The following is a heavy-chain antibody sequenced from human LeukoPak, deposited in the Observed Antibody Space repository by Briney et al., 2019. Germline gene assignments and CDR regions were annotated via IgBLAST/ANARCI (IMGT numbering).Heavy chain of an antibody. J-gene: IGHJ4*02. CDR1: GYTFTTYA. V-gene: IGHV7-4-1*02. D-gene: IGHD3-10*01. CDR2: INTNTGHP. Sequence: GASVKVSCKASGYTFTTYAMNWVRQAPGQGLEWMGWINTNTGHPTYAQGFTGRPVFSLDTSVSTAYLQISSLKAEDTAVYYCTRGPRGVIIDLFDYWGQGTLVTVSS. CDR3: TRGPRGVIIDLFDY.